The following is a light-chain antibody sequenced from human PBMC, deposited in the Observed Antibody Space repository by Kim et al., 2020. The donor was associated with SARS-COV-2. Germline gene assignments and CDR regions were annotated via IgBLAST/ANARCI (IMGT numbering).Light chain of an antibody. CDR1: QSVGSS. CDR2: GAS. Sequence: VSPGERATLTCRASQSVGSSLAWYQQKPGQPPRLLISGASTRATGVPARFSGSGSGADFTLTISSLQSEDFAVYYCQQYNNWPPWTFGQGTKVEI. J-gene: IGKJ1*01. CDR3: QQYNNWPPWT. V-gene: IGKV3-15*01.